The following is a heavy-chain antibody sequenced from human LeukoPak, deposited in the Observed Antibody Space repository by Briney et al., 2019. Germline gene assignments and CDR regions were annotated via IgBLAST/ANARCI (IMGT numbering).Heavy chain of an antibody. CDR3: ARTGYSSSSGWAYYYYYYTDV. J-gene: IGHJ6*03. Sequence: PGGSLRLSCAASGFTFSSYSMNWVRQAPGKGLEWVSYISSSSSTIYYADSVKGRFTISRDNAKNSLYLQMNSLRDEDTAVYYCARTGYSSSSGWAYYYYYYTDVWGKGTTVTVSS. CDR1: GFTFSSYS. CDR2: ISSSSSTI. V-gene: IGHV3-48*02. D-gene: IGHD6-6*01.